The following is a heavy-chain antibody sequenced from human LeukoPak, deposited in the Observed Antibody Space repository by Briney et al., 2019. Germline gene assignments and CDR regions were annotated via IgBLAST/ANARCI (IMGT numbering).Heavy chain of an antibody. D-gene: IGHD2-8*02. Sequence: ASVTVSCTASGYTFTNYAMHWVRQAPGQRLEWMGWINAGNGNTKYSQKFQGRVTITRDTSASTAYMELSSLRSEDTAVYYCARGTGPPDGYYYYGMDVWGQGTTVTVSS. CDR1: GYTFTNYA. J-gene: IGHJ6*02. V-gene: IGHV1-3*01. CDR2: INAGNGNT. CDR3: ARGTGPPDGYYYYGMDV.